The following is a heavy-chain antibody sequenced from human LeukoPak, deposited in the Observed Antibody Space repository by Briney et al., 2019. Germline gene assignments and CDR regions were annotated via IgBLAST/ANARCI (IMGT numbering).Heavy chain of an antibody. Sequence: SETLSLTCAVYGGSFSGYYWSWIRQPPGKGLEWIGEINHNGSTNYNPSLKSRVTISVDTSKNQFSLKLSSVTAADTAVYYCARVGAGQQLDYWGQGTLVTVSS. J-gene: IGHJ4*02. V-gene: IGHV4-34*01. CDR2: INHNGST. D-gene: IGHD6-13*01. CDR1: GGSFSGYY. CDR3: ARVGAGQQLDY.